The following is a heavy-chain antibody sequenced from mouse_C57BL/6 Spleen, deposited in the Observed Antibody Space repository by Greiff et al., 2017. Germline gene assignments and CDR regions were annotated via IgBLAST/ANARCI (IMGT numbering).Heavy chain of an antibody. J-gene: IGHJ2*01. CDR3: TRKAVTTVFDY. CDR1: GYTFASYW. Sequence: VQLQQSGTVLARPGASVKMSCKTSGYTFASYWMHWVKQRPGQGLEWIGAIYPGNSDTSYNQKFKGKAKLTAVTSASTAYMELSSLTNEDSAVYYCTRKAVTTVFDYWGQGTTLTVSS. D-gene: IGHD2-12*01. CDR2: IYPGNSDT. V-gene: IGHV1-5*01.